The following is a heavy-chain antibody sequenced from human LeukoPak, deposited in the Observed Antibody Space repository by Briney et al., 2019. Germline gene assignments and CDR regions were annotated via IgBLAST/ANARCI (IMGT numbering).Heavy chain of an antibody. CDR3: ARDLDYVLLFDY. Sequence: ASVKVSCTASGYTFTGYYMHWVRQAPGQGLEWMGWINPNSGGTNYAQKFQGRVTMTRDTSISTAYMELSRLRSDDTAVYYCARDLDYVLLFDYWGQGILVTVSS. CDR2: INPNSGGT. D-gene: IGHD2/OR15-2a*01. V-gene: IGHV1-2*02. J-gene: IGHJ4*02. CDR1: GYTFTGYY.